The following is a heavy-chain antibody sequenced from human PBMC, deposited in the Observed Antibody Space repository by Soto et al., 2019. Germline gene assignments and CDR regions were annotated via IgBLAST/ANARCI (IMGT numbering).Heavy chain of an antibody. CDR2: ITASDGST. Sequence: EVQLLESGGGLVQPGGSLRLSCTASGFTFSNYPMSWVRQAPGKGLEWVSAITASDGSTYYADSVKGRFAISRDNSKNTLYLQMNSLRVEDTAVYYCARKGVWYYYDTNTYYNFNYWGQGSLVTVSS. D-gene: IGHD3-22*01. CDR3: ARKGVWYYYDTNTYYNFNY. J-gene: IGHJ4*02. V-gene: IGHV3-23*01. CDR1: GFTFSNYP.